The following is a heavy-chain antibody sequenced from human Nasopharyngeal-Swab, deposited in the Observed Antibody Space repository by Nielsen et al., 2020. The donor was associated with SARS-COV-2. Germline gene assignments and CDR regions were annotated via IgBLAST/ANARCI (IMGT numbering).Heavy chain of an antibody. CDR1: GGSISSYY. CDR2: IYYSGGT. D-gene: IGHD3-10*01. CDR3: ARDRVPDYYYYGMDV. J-gene: IGHJ6*02. V-gene: IGHV4-59*01. Sequence: SETLSLTCTVSGGSISSYYWSWIRQPPGKGLEWIGYIYYSGGTNYNPSLKSRVTISVDTSKNQFSLKLSSVTAADTAVYYCARDRVPDYYYYGMDVWGQGTTVTVSS.